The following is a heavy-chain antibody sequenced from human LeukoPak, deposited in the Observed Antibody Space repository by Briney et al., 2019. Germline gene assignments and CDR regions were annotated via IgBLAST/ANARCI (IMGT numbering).Heavy chain of an antibody. CDR3: ARHTVDPFTMIVVVDAFDI. Sequence: PSETLSLTCAVSGYSISSGYYWGWIRQPPGKGLEWIGSIYHSGSTYYNPSLKSQVTISVDTSKNQFSLKLSSVTAADTAVYYCARHTVDPFTMIVVVDAFDIWGQGTMVTVSS. CDR1: GYSISSGYY. J-gene: IGHJ3*02. CDR2: IYHSGST. D-gene: IGHD3-22*01. V-gene: IGHV4-38-2*01.